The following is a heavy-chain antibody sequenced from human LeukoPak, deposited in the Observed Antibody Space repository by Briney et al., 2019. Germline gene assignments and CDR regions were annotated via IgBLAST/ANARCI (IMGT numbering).Heavy chain of an antibody. CDR2: IDTDGSST. D-gene: IGHD3-16*01. CDR3: VRALGDYWGQGDY. Sequence: GGSLRLSCAASGFTFSNHWMYWVRQGPGKGLAWISDIDTDGSSTSYADSVKGRFTISRDNAKNTLYLQMNSLGAADTAVYYCVRALGDYWGQGDYWGQGTLVTVSS. J-gene: IGHJ4*02. CDR1: GFTFSNHW. V-gene: IGHV3-74*01.